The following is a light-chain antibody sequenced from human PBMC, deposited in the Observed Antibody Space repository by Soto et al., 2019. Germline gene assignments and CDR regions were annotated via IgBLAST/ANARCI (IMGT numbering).Light chain of an antibody. CDR1: SSDVGSDNY. J-gene: IGLJ2*01. Sequence: QSALTQPRSVSGSPGQSVTISCTGSSSDVGSDNYVSWYQQHPGKAPKLMIYDVSQRPSGVPDRFSGSKSGDTASLTSSGLQAEDEADYYCSSYAGSYTLIFGGGTKLTVL. CDR3: SSYAGSYTLI. V-gene: IGLV2-11*01. CDR2: DVS.